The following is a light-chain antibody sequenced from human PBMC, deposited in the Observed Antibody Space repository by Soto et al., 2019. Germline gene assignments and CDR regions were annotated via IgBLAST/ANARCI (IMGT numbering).Light chain of an antibody. CDR2: RNN. J-gene: IGLJ1*01. V-gene: IGLV1-47*01. CDR3: ATWDGSLSAYV. CDR1: SSNIGSPS. Sequence: QSVLTQPPSASGTPGQGVTISCSGSSSNIGSPSVYWYQQLPGTAPKLLIYRNNQRPSGVPDRFSGSKSGTSASLAISGLRSEDEADYYCATWDGSLSAYVFGTGTKVTVL.